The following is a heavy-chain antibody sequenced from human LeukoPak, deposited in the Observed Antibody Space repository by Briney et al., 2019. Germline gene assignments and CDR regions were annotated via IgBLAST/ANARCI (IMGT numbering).Heavy chain of an antibody. V-gene: IGHV3-74*01. D-gene: IGHD6-19*01. CDR2: IRRDGSST. CDR1: GFTFSSYW. CDR3: AREGQWLASDY. J-gene: IGHJ4*02. Sequence: GGSLRLSCAASGFTFSSYWMHWVRQAPGKGLVWVSRIRRDGSSTTYADYVKGRFTISRDNARNTPYLQMNSLRVEDTAVYYCAREGQWLASDYWGQGTLVTVSS.